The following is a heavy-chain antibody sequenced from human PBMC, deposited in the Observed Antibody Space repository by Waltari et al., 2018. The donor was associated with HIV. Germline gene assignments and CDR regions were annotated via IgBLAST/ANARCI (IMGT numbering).Heavy chain of an antibody. Sequence: QVQLVESGGGVVQPGTSLRLSCAASGFTFTNNAMHWVRQAPGKGVVWGAVIWYDGRNKYYADCVKGRFSITRDTSKNTLSLEMNSLRAEDTGIYYCARDRTATSRGNGMDVWGPGTTVIVSS. CDR3: ARDRTATSRGNGMDV. CDR2: IWYDGRNK. J-gene: IGHJ6*02. CDR1: GFTFTNNA. V-gene: IGHV3-33*01. D-gene: IGHD1-1*01.